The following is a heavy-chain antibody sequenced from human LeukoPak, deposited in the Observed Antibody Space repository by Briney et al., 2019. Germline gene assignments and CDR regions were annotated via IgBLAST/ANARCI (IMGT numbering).Heavy chain of an antibody. J-gene: IGHJ4*02. V-gene: IGHV4-31*03. Sequence: SETLSLTCTVSGGSISSGGYYWSWIRQHPGKGLEWIGYIYYSGSTYYNPSLKSRVTISVDTSKNQFSLKLGSVTAADTAVYYCARLLYGDYGGFYWGQGTLVTVSS. CDR2: IYYSGST. D-gene: IGHD4-17*01. CDR1: GGSISSGGYY. CDR3: ARLLYGDYGGFY.